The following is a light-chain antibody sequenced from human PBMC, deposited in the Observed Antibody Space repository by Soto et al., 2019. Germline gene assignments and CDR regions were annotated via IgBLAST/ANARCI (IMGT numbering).Light chain of an antibody. Sequence: DIQMTQSPSTLSASVGERVTITCRASQSINNLLAWYQQKPGKAPKLLIYNASNLDIGVPSRFSGSGSGTEFPLTISILQHDDFATYYCQQYDTYWTFGQGTKVEIK. J-gene: IGKJ1*01. CDR2: NAS. CDR1: QSINNL. V-gene: IGKV1-5*03. CDR3: QQYDTYWT.